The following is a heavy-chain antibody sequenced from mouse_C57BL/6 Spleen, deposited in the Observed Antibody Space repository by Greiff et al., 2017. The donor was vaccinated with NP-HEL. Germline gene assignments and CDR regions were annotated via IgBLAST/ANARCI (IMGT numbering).Heavy chain of an antibody. Sequence: VHVNHSATVLGRPGASVKMSCKTSGYTFTSYWMHWVKQRPGQGLEWIGAIYPGNSDTSYNQKFKGKAKLTAVTSASTAYMELSSLTNEDSAFYYCTKSIYYGSSSWLAYWGQGTLVTVSA. CDR1: GYTFTSYW. CDR2: IYPGNSDT. V-gene: IGHV1-5*01. J-gene: IGHJ3*01. D-gene: IGHD1-1*01. CDR3: TKSIYYGSSSWLAY.